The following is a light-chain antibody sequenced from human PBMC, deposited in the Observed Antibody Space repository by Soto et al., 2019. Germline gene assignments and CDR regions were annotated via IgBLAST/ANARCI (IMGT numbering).Light chain of an antibody. Sequence: QSVLAQPPSASGTPVQRVTISCSGSSSNIVSNTVNWYQQLPGTAPKLLIYSNNQRPSGVPDRFSGSKSGTSASLAISGLQSEDEADYYCAAWDDSLNGVLFGGGTKLTVL. CDR1: SSNIVSNT. V-gene: IGLV1-44*01. CDR3: AAWDDSLNGVL. J-gene: IGLJ2*01. CDR2: SNN.